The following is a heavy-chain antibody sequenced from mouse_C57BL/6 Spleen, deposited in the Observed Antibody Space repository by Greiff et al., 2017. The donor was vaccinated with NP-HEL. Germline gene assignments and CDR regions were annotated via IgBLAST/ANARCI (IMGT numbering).Heavy chain of an antibody. CDR2: IDPSDSET. J-gene: IGHJ2*01. D-gene: IGHD1-1*01. CDR1: GYTFTSYW. V-gene: IGHV1-52*01. CDR3: ARITTVVATENFDY. Sequence: QVQLQQPGAELVRPGSSVKLSCKASGYTFTSYWMHWVKQRPIQGLEWIGNIDPSDSETHYNQKFKDKATLTVDKSSSTAYMQLSSLTSEDSAVYYCARITTVVATENFDYWGQGTTLTVSS.